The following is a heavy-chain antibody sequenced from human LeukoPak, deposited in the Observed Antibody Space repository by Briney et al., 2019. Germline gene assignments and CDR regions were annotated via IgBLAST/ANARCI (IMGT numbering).Heavy chain of an antibody. Sequence: GASVKVSCKASGGTFSSYTISWVRQAPGQGLEWMGRIIPILGIANYAQKFQGRVTITADKSTSTAYMELSSLRSEDTAVYYCARDPGVMRHNWFDPWGQGTLVTVSS. V-gene: IGHV1-69*04. CDR1: GGTFSSYT. CDR2: IIPILGIA. J-gene: IGHJ5*02. D-gene: IGHD3-16*01. CDR3: ARDPGVMRHNWFDP.